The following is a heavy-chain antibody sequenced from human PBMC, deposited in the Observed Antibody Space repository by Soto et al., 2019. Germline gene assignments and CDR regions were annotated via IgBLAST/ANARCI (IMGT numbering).Heavy chain of an antibody. CDR2: FCYRGGS. D-gene: IGHD2-15*01. V-gene: IGHV4-39*02. CDR1: GVSIHNSHSF. Sequence: SETLSLTCAVSGVSIHNSHSFWGWIRPPPGKCLAFLGSFCYRGGSHYNPSLKGRVTISGDTSNNQVSLRVNSVTAADTAVYYCGRVVEGATRHTDSDSWGQGMLVTVSS. CDR3: GRVVEGATRHTDSDS. J-gene: IGHJ5*02.